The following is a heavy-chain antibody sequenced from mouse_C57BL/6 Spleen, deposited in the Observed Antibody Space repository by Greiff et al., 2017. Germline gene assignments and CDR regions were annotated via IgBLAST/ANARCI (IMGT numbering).Heavy chain of an antibody. CDR3: ARKGITDYAMDY. V-gene: IGHV1-52*01. CDR1: GYTFTSYW. D-gene: IGHD1-1*01. J-gene: IGHJ4*01. CDR2: IDPSDSET. Sequence: QVQLQQPGAELVRPGSSVKLSCKASGYTFTSYWMHWVKQRPIQGLEWIGNIDPSDSETHYNQKFKDKATLTVDKSSSTAYMQLSSLTSEDSAVYYCARKGITDYAMDYWGQGTSVTVSS.